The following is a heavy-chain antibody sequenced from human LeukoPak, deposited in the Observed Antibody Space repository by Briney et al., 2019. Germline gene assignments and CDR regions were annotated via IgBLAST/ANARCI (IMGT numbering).Heavy chain of an antibody. CDR1: GYTFXSYY. Sequence: GASVKVSCKASGYTFXSYYMHWXRXXXGQGXXXXXIINPSGXSTSXAQKFQGRVTMTRDTSTSTVYMELSSLRSEDTAVYYCARVVAVADSFDYWGQGTLVTVSS. J-gene: IGHJ4*02. V-gene: IGHV1-46*01. CDR3: ARVVAVADSFDY. D-gene: IGHD6-19*01. CDR2: INPSGXST.